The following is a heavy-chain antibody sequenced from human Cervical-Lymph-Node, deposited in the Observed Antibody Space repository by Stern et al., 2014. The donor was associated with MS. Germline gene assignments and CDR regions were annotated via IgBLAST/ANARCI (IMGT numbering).Heavy chain of an antibody. CDR3: TKDTYGPEDY. Sequence: EVQLVESGGGLVQPGGSLRLSCVASGFTFRNYWMHWVRQGPGKGLVWVVRINRDGTTISHADSVKGRFTISRDNAKNTLYLQMNSLRVEDTAVYYCTKDTYGPEDYWGQGTSVTVSS. D-gene: IGHD3-10*01. V-gene: IGHV3-74*03. J-gene: IGHJ4*02. CDR2: INRDGTTI. CDR1: GFTFRNYW.